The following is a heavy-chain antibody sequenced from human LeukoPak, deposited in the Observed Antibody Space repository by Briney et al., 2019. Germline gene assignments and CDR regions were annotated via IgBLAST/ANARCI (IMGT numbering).Heavy chain of an antibody. V-gene: IGHV3-23*01. CDR3: AREGYSYGVNLDY. CDR2: ISGSGGST. J-gene: IGHJ4*02. Sequence: GGSLRLSCAASGFTFSDYYMSWIRQAPGKGLEWVSSISGSGGSTYYADSVKGRFTISRDNSKNTLYLQMNSLRAEDTAVYYCAREGYSYGVNLDYWGQGTLVTVSS. D-gene: IGHD5-18*01. CDR1: GFTFSDYY.